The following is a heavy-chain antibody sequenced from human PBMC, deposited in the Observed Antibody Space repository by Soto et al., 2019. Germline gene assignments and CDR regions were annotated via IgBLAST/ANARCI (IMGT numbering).Heavy chain of an antibody. Sequence: GXLXNVSFTASGFAXGNYGFDLVRQAPGQGLEWMGWISCHNGDTNIAQKFQGRVTLTTDRSTRKAYMELRSLKSYDTAVYYCARSHWNLDYIEGFDYSGQGTLGTVS. CDR1: GFAXGNYG. V-gene: IGHV1-18*04. CDR3: ARSHWNLDYIEGFDY. CDR2: ISCHNGDT. J-gene: IGHJ4*02. D-gene: IGHD1-1*01.